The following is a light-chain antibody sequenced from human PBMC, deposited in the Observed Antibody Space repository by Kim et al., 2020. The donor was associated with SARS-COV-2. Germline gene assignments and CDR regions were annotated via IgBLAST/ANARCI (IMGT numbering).Light chain of an antibody. CDR3: SSYTSSSTLVV. CDR2: DVS. Sequence: QSITLSITATTSDVGGYNYVSWYQQHPGKAPKLMIYDVSNRPSGVSYRFSGSKSGHTASLTISGLQAEDEADYYCSSYTSSSTLVVFGGGTQLTVL. V-gene: IGLV2-14*03. J-gene: IGLJ2*01. CDR1: TSDVGGYNY.